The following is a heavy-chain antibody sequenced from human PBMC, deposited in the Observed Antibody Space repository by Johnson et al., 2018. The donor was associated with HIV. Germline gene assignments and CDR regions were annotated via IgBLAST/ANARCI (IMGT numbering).Heavy chain of an antibody. CDR1: EFILSDYY. J-gene: IGHJ3*02. D-gene: IGHD3/OR15-3a*01. Sequence: QVQLVESGGDLVKPGGSLRLSCGASEFILSDYYISWVRQAPEKGLEWISYISSSGGTIFYADSVKGRFTISRDIAKNTLYLQMNSLRAEDTAVYYCARDGRGLDAFDIWGQVTVVTVSS. V-gene: IGHV3-11*04. CDR2: ISSSGGTI. CDR3: ARDGRGLDAFDI.